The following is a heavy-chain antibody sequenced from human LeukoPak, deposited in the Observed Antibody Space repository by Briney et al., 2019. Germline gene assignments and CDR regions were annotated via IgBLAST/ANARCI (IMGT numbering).Heavy chain of an antibody. D-gene: IGHD3-22*01. CDR1: GFTFSNYW. Sequence: GGSLRLSCAASGFTFSNYWMSWVRQAPGKGLEWVSGITWGRDNLAYAASVKGRFTISRDNSKNTLYLQMNTLRAEDTAVYYCAKDSDRDYSDTSGYFYEAYFDYWGQGTLVTVSS. CDR2: ITWGRDNL. CDR3: AKDSDRDYSDTSGYFYEAYFDY. J-gene: IGHJ4*02. V-gene: IGHV3-23*01.